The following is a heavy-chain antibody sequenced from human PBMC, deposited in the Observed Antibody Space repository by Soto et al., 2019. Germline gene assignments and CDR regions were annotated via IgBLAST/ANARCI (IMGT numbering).Heavy chain of an antibody. D-gene: IGHD1-26*01. Sequence: QVQLVQSGAEVKKTGSSVKVSCKASGGASSSNAISWVRQAPGQGLEWMGGIIPLYGTTNYALKFRGRVTISADESTSTVYMKLTSLRFEDTAVYFCARVTGSHYVVACDIWGQGTMVIVSS. J-gene: IGHJ3*02. CDR2: IIPLYGTT. CDR3: ARVTGSHYVVACDI. CDR1: GGASSSNA. V-gene: IGHV1-69*01.